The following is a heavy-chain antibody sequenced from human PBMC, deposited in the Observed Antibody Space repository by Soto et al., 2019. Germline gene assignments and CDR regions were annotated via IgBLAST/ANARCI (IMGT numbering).Heavy chain of an antibody. CDR1: GFSFSTAGEA. V-gene: IGHV2-5*01. J-gene: IGHJ4*02. Sequence: VXGPTLVNPTKTLTLTCTFSGFSFSTAGEAVGWIRQPPGGALEWLSLVYWNDDKRFSPSLKTRLTITGDTSKNQVVLSLTNVDPGDTATYFCAHSDGGYEIIYFDFWGQGPPVTVSS. CDR3: AHSDGGYEIIYFDF. D-gene: IGHD5-12*01. CDR2: VYWNDDK.